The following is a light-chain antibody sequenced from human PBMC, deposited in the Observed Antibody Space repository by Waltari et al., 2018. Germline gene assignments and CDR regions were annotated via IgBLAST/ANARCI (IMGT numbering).Light chain of an antibody. Sequence: QSVLTQPPSVSAAPGQKVTISCSGSTSNIGNNYVSWYQQFLGAAPKVLIYGNDKRTTGIPDRFSDSKSGTLATLDITGLQTGDEADYYCGTWDNTLSAVFGGGTKVTVL. J-gene: IGLJ2*01. CDR3: GTWDNTLSAV. CDR1: TSNIGNNY. V-gene: IGLV1-51*01. CDR2: GND.